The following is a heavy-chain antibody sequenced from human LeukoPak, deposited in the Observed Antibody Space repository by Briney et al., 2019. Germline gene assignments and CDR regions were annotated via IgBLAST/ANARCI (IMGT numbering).Heavy chain of an antibody. D-gene: IGHD6-19*01. V-gene: IGHV4-39*01. CDR3: ARHFTAGWLVLRPTNPVIDY. Sequence: PSETLSLTCTVSGDSISSTSYYWAWVRQPPGMGLEWIGSIYYSGTTYYNPSLKSRVTLSVDTSKNQFSLKLSSVTAADTAVYYCARHFTAGWLVLRPTNPVIDYWGQGTLVTVSS. J-gene: IGHJ4*02. CDR2: IYYSGTT. CDR1: GDSISSTSYY.